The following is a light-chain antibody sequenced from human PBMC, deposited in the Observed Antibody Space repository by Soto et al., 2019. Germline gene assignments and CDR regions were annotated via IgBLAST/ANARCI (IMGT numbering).Light chain of an antibody. CDR2: DVS. Sequence: QSALTQPASVSGSPGQSIAISCTGTSSDVGSHDLVSWYQQHPGKVPKLIIYDVSSRPSRVSNRFSGSKSGNTASLTISGLQAEDEADYYCSSFTSSTTYVFGPGTKVTVL. J-gene: IGLJ1*01. CDR1: SSDVGSHDL. CDR3: SSFTSSTTYV. V-gene: IGLV2-14*02.